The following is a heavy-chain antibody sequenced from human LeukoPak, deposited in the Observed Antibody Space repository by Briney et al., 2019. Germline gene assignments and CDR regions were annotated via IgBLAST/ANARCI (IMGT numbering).Heavy chain of an antibody. D-gene: IGHD3-3*01. Sequence: GGSLRLSCAVSGFTISSYAMSWVCQAPGKGLEWVSAMSGSAGSTYYADSVKGRITISRDNSKNMLYLEMNSLRAEDTAVYYCAKDGERFLEWLPPLGYWGQGTLVTVSS. CDR3: AKDGERFLEWLPPLGY. J-gene: IGHJ4*02. CDR2: MSGSAGST. CDR1: GFTISSYA. V-gene: IGHV3-23*01.